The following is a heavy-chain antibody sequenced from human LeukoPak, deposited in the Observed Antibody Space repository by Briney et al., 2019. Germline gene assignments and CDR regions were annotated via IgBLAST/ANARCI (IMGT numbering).Heavy chain of an antibody. Sequence: SETLSLTCTVSGGSINSRSYFWGWIRQAPGKGLEWIGSIYHTGTTDYNPSLKSRVTISIDTSKNQFSLNLRSVSAADTAVYYCTRDDFGIKTDWEDYYYMDVWGKGTTVTVSS. J-gene: IGHJ6*03. CDR2: IYHTGTT. CDR1: GGSINSRSYF. V-gene: IGHV4-39*02. D-gene: IGHD3-3*01. CDR3: TRDDFGIKTDWEDYYYMDV.